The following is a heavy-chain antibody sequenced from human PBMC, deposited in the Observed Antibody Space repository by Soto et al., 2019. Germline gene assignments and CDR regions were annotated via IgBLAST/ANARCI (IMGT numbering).Heavy chain of an antibody. CDR2: IRNDGSDK. D-gene: IGHD3-22*01. V-gene: IGHV3-33*01. CDR3: ARVFTYYYDSSCYFQRSGAFDI. Sequence: PGGSLRLSCAASGFTFSIYGMHWVRQAPGKGLEWVAVIRNDGSDKYYVDTVKGRFTISRDNSKNTLYLQMNSLRAEDTAIYYYARVFTYYYDSSCYFQRSGAFDIWGQGTMVTVSS. J-gene: IGHJ3*02. CDR1: GFTFSIYG.